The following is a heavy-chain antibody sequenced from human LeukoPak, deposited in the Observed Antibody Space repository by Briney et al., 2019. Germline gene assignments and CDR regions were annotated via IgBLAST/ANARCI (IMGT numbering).Heavy chain of an antibody. D-gene: IGHD3-16*02. CDR2: IIPIFGTA. CDR1: GGTFSSYA. Sequence: SVKVSCKASGGTFSSYAISWVRQAPGQGLEWMGRIIPIFGTANYAQKFQGRVTITTDESTSTAYMELSSLRSEDTAVYYCARLSAGGECYFDYWGQGTLVTVSS. J-gene: IGHJ4*02. CDR3: ARLSAGGECYFDY. V-gene: IGHV1-69*05.